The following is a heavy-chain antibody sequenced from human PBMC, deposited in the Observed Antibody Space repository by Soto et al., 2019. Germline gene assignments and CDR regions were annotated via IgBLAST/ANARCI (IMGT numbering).Heavy chain of an antibody. J-gene: IGHJ3*02. V-gene: IGHV4-31*02. CDR3: ARGAADYGDAFDI. CDR2: IYWSGNT. D-gene: IGHD4-17*01. Sequence: WTWIRQHPGKDLEWIGYIYWSGNTYFNPSLKSRVSISLGTSSNQFSLNLTSVTAADTAVYYCARGAADYGDAFDIWGQGTTVTVSS.